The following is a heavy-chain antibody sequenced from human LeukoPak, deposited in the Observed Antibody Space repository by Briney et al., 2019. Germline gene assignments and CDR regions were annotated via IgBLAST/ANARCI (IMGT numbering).Heavy chain of an antibody. CDR2: IIPIFGTA. CDR3: ARYSDYYDSSGYYLDY. V-gene: IGHV1-69*05. Sequence: SVKVSCKASGGTFSSYAISWVRQAPGQGLEWMGGIIPIFGTANYAQKFQGRVTITTDESTSTAYMELSSLRSEDTAVYYCARYSDYYDSSGYYLDYWGQGTLVTVSS. D-gene: IGHD3-22*01. J-gene: IGHJ4*02. CDR1: GGTFSSYA.